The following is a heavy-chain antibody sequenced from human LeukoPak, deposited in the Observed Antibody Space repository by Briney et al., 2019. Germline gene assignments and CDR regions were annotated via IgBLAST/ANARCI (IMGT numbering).Heavy chain of an antibody. CDR1: GFTFSSYG. CDR3: AREGSGDTTLDP. Sequence: GGSLRLSCAASGFTFSSYGMHWVRQAPGKGLEWVAFIRYDGSNKYYADSVKGRFTISRDNSKNTLYLQMNSLRAEDTAVYYCAREGSGDTTLDPWGQGTLVTVSS. CDR2: IRYDGSNK. D-gene: IGHD7-27*01. V-gene: IGHV3-30*02. J-gene: IGHJ5*02.